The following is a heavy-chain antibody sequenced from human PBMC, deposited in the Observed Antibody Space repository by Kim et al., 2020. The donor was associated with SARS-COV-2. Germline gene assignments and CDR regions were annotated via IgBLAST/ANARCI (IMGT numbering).Heavy chain of an antibody. J-gene: IGHJ6*02. V-gene: IGHV3-30*18. D-gene: IGHD2-2*01. Sequence: GGSLRLSCAASGFTFSSYGMHWVRQAPGKGLEWVAVISYDGSNKYYADSVKGRFTISRDNSKNTLYLQMNSLRAEDTAVYYCAKSSRYCSSTSCSYGMDVWGQGTTVTVSS. CDR1: GFTFSSYG. CDR2: ISYDGSNK. CDR3: AKSSRYCSSTSCSYGMDV.